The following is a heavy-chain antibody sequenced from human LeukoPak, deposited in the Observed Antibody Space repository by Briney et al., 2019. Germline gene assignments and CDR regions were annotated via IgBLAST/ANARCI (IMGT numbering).Heavy chain of an antibody. CDR2: ISSNGGST. V-gene: IGHV3-64*01. CDR1: GFTFSSYA. D-gene: IGHD3-22*01. Sequence: PGGSLRLSCAASGFTFSSYAMHWVRQAPGKGLEYVSAISSNGGSTYYANSVKGRFTISRDNSKDTLYLQMGSLRAEDTAVYYCARDAGGGYYDRGNFDYWGQGTLVTVSS. J-gene: IGHJ4*02. CDR3: ARDAGGGYYDRGNFDY.